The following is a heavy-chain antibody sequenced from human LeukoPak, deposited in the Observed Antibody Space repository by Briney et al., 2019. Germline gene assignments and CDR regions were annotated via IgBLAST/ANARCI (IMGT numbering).Heavy chain of an antibody. J-gene: IGHJ5*02. D-gene: IGHD3-22*01. Sequence: SVTLSLTCTVSGGSISSRSSYWAWIRQPPGMRLEWIGSIFYSGTTYDNPSLKSRVTISVDTSKNQFSLKLSSVTAADTAVYYCAKGFFDISGYYLFDPWGQGTLVTVSS. V-gene: IGHV4-39*07. CDR3: AKGFFDISGYYLFDP. CDR1: GGSISSRSSY. CDR2: IFYSGTT.